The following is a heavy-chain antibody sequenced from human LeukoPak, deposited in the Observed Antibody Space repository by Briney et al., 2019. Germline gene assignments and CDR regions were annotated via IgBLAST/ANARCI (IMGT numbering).Heavy chain of an antibody. V-gene: IGHV3-48*03. J-gene: IGHJ3*02. CDR2: ISSSGSTI. CDR1: GFTFSSYE. Sequence: GGSLRLSCAASGFTFSSYEMNWVRQAPGKGLEWVSYISSSGSTIYYADSVKGRFTISRDNSKNTLYLQMNSLRAEDTAVYYCARVGWSTKWAFDIWGQGTMVTVSS. CDR3: ARVGWSTKWAFDI. D-gene: IGHD1-1*01.